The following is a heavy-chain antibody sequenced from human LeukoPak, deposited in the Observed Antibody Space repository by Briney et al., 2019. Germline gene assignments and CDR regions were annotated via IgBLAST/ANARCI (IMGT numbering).Heavy chain of an antibody. CDR3: ASYYDYVWGSYRYFDY. V-gene: IGHV3-21*01. CDR2: ISDSSRYI. J-gene: IGHJ4*02. D-gene: IGHD3-16*02. Sequence: GGSLRLSCAASGFTFNTYSMSWVRQAPGKGLEWVSSISDSSRYIFYADSVKGRFTISRDNAKNSLYLQMNSLRAEDTAVYYCASYYDYVWGSYRYFDYWGQGTLVTVSS. CDR1: GFTFNTYS.